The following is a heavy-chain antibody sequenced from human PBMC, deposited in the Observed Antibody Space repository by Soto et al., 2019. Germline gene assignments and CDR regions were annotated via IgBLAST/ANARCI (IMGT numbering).Heavy chain of an antibody. CDR2: ISAYDDNT. Sequence: ASVKVSCKASGYRFTSYGISWVRQAPGQGLEWLGWISAYDDNTKYAQTLQGRVSMSTDTSTNTAYMELRSLRSDDTAMYYCARGGYYDSSGSRHSHYYGRNVWGQGTTVTVSS. J-gene: IGHJ6*02. CDR3: ARGGYYDSSGSRHSHYYGRNV. V-gene: IGHV1-18*01. D-gene: IGHD3-22*01. CDR1: GYRFTSYG.